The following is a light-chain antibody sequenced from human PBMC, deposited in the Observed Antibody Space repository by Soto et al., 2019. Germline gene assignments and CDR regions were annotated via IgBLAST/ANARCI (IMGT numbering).Light chain of an antibody. J-gene: IGKJ3*01. CDR2: AAS. Sequence: EIVLTQSPCTLSLSPGERATLSCRASQSVGSNYLAWYQQKPGQAPRLLIYAASSRASDIPDRFSGSGSGTDFTLTISRLEPEDFAVYYCQQYGSSPGLFTFGPGTKVDIK. CDR1: QSVGSNY. V-gene: IGKV3-20*01. CDR3: QQYGSSPGLFT.